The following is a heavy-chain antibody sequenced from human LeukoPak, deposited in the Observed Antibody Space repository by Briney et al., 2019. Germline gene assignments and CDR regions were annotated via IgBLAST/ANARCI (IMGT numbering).Heavy chain of an antibody. CDR2: ISGSGGST. CDR3: AKDPTDAAGDGYNQYDY. D-gene: IGHD5-24*01. V-gene: IGHV3-23*01. Sequence: GGSLRLSCAASGFTSGFTFDDYGMSWVRQAPGKGLEWVSAISGSGGSTYYADSVKGRFTISRDNSKNTLYLQMNSLRAEDTAVYYCAKDPTDAAGDGYNQYDYWGQGTLVTVSS. J-gene: IGHJ4*02. CDR1: GFTFDDYG.